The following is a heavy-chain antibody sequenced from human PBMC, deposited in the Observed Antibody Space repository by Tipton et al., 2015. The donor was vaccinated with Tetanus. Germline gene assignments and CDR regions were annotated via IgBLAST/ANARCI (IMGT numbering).Heavy chain of an antibody. CDR3: ARAGGGSWGNFDY. J-gene: IGHJ4*02. CDR1: GGSITSSY. D-gene: IGHD6-13*01. CDR2: IYYSGSI. Sequence: TLSLTCTVSGGSITSSYWSWIRQPPGKRLEWIGYIYYSGSINYNPSLKSRVTIAVDTSKNQLSLTLTSVTAADAAVYYCARAGGGSWGNFDYWGQGTLVTVSS. V-gene: IGHV4-59*01.